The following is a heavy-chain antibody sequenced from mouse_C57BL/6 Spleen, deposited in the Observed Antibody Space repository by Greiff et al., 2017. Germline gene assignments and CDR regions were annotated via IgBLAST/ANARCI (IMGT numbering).Heavy chain of an antibody. D-gene: IGHD2-3*01. V-gene: IGHV5-9-1*02. CDR1: GFTFSSYA. CDR2: ISSGGDYI. J-gene: IGHJ3*01. Sequence: EVKLVESGEGLVKPGGSLKLSCAASGFTFSSYAMSWVRQTPEKRLEWVAYISSGGDYIYYADTVKGRFTISRDNARNTLYLQMSSLKSEDTAMYDCTREGVYDGYAWFADWGQATLVTVSA. CDR3: TREGVYDGYAWFAD.